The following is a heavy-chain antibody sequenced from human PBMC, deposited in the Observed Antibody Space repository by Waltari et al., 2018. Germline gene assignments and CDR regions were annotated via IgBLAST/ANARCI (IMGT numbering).Heavy chain of an antibody. J-gene: IGHJ6*03. CDR2: AWADGRDA. D-gene: IGHD3-16*01. CDR1: GFSLSDFG. CDR3: AKDPGGSATGFHMDV. V-gene: IGHV3-30*02. Sequence: QVLLVESGGGVVQPGGSLRLSCVASGFSLSDFGMHWVRQAPGKGLEWVTFAWADGRDAFYADSVKGRFTVSRDNSKNTLYLQMHSLRPEDTAEYYCAKDPGGSATGFHMDVWGRGTTVTVSS.